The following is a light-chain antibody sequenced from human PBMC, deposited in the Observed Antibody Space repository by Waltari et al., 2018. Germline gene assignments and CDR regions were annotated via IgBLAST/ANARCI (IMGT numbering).Light chain of an antibody. J-gene: IGKJ1*01. V-gene: IGKV3-20*01. CDR3: QKYVNLPAT. CDR2: HAS. CDR1: QSVGRF. Sequence: SCRASQSVGRFLAWYQQKPGQAPRLLIYHASIMATGIPDRFSGSGSGTDFSLTISGLEPEDFAVYYCQKYVNLPATFGQGTKVEIK.